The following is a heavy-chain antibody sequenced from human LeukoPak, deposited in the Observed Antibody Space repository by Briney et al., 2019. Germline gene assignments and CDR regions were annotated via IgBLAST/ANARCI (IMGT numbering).Heavy chain of an antibody. CDR1: GGSISSGSYY. CDR3: ARDLGGQWLAPFAFDI. Sequence: SETLSLTCTVSGGSISSGSYYWSWIRQPAGKGLEWIGRIYTSGSTNYNPSLKSRVTMSVDTSKNQFSLKLSSVTAADTAVYYCARDLGGQWLAPFAFDIWGQGTMVTVSS. V-gene: IGHV4-61*02. D-gene: IGHD6-19*01. J-gene: IGHJ3*02. CDR2: IYTSGST.